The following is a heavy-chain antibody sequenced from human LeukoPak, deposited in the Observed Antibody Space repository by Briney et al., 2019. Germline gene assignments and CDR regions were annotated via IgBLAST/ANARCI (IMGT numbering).Heavy chain of an antibody. V-gene: IGHV3-21*01. CDR1: GFTFSSYS. Sequence: GGSLRLSCAASGFTFSSYSMNWVRQAPGQGLEWVSSISSSSSYIYYADSVKGRFTISRDNAKNSLYLQMNSLRAEDTAVYYCARDLGRYCSSTSCYPWDYWGQGTLVTVSS. J-gene: IGHJ4*02. CDR3: ARDLGRYCSSTSCYPWDY. D-gene: IGHD2-2*01. CDR2: ISSSSSYI.